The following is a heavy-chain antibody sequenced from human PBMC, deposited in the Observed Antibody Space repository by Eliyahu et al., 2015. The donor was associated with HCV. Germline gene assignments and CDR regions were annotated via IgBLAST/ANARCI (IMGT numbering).Heavy chain of an antibody. J-gene: IGHJ5*02. V-gene: IGHV4-59*01. Sequence: QVQLQESGPGLVKPSETLSLTCTVSGGSIPTYSWSWIRQPPGKGLEWIGYIHYSGSTNYNPSLKSRVTMSVDTSKNQFSLNLTSVTAADTAVYYCASGGGGIAVAGTGGWFDPWGQGTLVTVSS. CDR2: IHYSGST. CDR3: ASGGGGIAVAGTGGWFDP. CDR1: GGSIPTYS. D-gene: IGHD6-19*01.